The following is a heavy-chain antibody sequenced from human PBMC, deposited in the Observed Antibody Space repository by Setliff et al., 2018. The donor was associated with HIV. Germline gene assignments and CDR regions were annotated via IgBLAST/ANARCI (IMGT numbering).Heavy chain of an antibody. CDR1: GGSFSGYY. J-gene: IGHJ4*02. V-gene: IGHV4-34*01. CDR2: INHSGNT. CDR3: ARRTSFTGGAVAGHFDY. D-gene: IGHD6-19*01. Sequence: SETLSLTCAVYGGSFSGYYWSWIRQPPGKGLEWIGEINHSGNTNYNPSLKSRVTISIDTSKNHFSLSLKSVTAADTTIFYCARRTSFTGGAVAGHFDYWGQGTPVTVSS.